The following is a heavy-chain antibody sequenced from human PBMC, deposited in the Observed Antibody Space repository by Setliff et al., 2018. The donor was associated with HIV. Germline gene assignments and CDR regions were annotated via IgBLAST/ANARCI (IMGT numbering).Heavy chain of an antibody. V-gene: IGHV1-18*01. Sequence: GASVKVSCKASGYSFSKYGISWVRQAPGQGLEWVGWISAYNGNTHYAQRLQGRVTMTTDTSTRTAYMELRSLRSDDTAVYYCARQFLDWSNDYYSRYYMDVWGKGTTVTVSS. CDR2: ISAYNGNT. J-gene: IGHJ6*03. D-gene: IGHD3-3*01. CDR3: ARQFLDWSNDYYSRYYMDV. CDR1: GYSFSKYG.